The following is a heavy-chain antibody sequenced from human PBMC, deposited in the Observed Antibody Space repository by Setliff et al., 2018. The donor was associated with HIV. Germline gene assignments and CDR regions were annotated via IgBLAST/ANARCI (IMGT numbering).Heavy chain of an antibody. CDR1: GGSISSGSHF. CDR3: ARGVIETDYDSVDLYYDNYVDV. Sequence: SETLSLTCTVSGGSISSGSHFWGWIRQPAGKGLEWIGYISSSGTTKYNPSLKSRVTISVDTSKNHFSLRLTSVTAADTAVYFCARGVIETDYDSVDLYYDNYVDVWGKGTTVTVSS. V-gene: IGHV4-61*09. J-gene: IGHJ6*03. D-gene: IGHD5-12*01. CDR2: ISSSGTT.